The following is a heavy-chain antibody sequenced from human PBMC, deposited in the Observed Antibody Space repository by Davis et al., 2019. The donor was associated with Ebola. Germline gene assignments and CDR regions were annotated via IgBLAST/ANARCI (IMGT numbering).Heavy chain of an antibody. CDR3: ARTFTVDTPIIDY. CDR1: GESFSAYF. Sequence: GSLRLSCAVYGESFSAYFRSWIRQPPGKGLESGGTNYNASLKSRLTISIHTSKSHFSRKLSSVTAADTAVYYCARTFTVDTPIIDYWGQGALVTVSS. CDR2: GGT. V-gene: IGHV4-34*01. J-gene: IGHJ4*02. D-gene: IGHD5-18*01.